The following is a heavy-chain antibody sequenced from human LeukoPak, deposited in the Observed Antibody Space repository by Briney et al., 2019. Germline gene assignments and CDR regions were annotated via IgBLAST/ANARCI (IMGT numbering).Heavy chain of an antibody. CDR1: GYTFTGYY. V-gene: IGHV1-2*06. CDR2: INPNSGGT. D-gene: IGHD3-22*01. CDR3: ARVPPYYYDSSGYYFGY. J-gene: IGHJ4*02. Sequence: ASVKVSCKASGYTFTGYYMLWVRQAPGQGLEWMGRINPNSGGTNYAQKFQGRVTMTRDTSISTAYMELSRLRSDDTAVYYCARVPPYYYDSSGYYFGYWGQGTLVTVSS.